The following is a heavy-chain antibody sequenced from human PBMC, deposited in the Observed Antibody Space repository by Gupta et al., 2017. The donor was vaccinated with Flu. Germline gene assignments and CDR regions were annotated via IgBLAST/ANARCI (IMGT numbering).Heavy chain of an antibody. J-gene: IGHJ4*02. CDR3: AREFPCGGDCYFLDS. V-gene: IGHV1-69*01. D-gene: IGHD2-21*02. Sequence: QVQLVQSGAAVKAPGSSVKVSCKTSGLTFSSNSITWVRQAPGLGLEWMGGILPIIGAVNYAQKFQGRVTFTADESTRTAYMELSSLRSEDTAVYYCAREFPCGGDCYFLDSWGQGTPVSVSS. CDR1: GLTFSSNS. CDR2: ILPIIGAV.